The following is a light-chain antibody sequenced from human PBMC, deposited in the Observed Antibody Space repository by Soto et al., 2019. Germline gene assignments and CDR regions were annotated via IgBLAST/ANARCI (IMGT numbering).Light chain of an antibody. CDR2: AAS. Sequence: DIQMTQSPSSLSASIGDRVTITCRASQSISSYLNWYQQKIGKAPKLLIYAASSLQSGVPSRFSGSGSGTEFTLTISSPQPEDFATYYCQQSYSTPHTFGQGTKLETK. CDR1: QSISSY. CDR3: QQSYSTPHT. V-gene: IGKV1-39*01. J-gene: IGKJ2*01.